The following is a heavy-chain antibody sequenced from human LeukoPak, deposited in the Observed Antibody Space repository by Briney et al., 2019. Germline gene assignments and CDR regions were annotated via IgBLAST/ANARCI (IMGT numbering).Heavy chain of an antibody. CDR3: ARGKHIVVVTAPNWFDP. CDR2: INPSGGST. CDR1: GYTFTSYY. J-gene: IGHJ5*02. V-gene: IGHV1-46*01. Sequence: GASVKVSCKASGYTFTSYYMYWVRQAPGQGLEWMGIINPSGGSTSYAQKFQGRVTMTRDTSTSTVYMELSSLRSKDTAVYYCARGKHIVVVTAPNWFDPWGQGTLVTVSS. D-gene: IGHD2-21*02.